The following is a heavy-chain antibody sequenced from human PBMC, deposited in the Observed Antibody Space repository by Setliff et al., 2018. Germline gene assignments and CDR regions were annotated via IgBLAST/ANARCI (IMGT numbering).Heavy chain of an antibody. D-gene: IGHD2-15*01. CDR1: GYTFTSYA. CDR2: INAGNGNT. CDR3: AREPHLRYCSGGSCYSLLMDV. Sequence: ASVKVSCKASGYTFTSYAMHWVRQAPGQRLEWMGWINAGNGNTKYSQKFQGRVTITRDTSASTAYMELSSLRSEDTAVYYCAREPHLRYCSGGSCYSLLMDVWGQGTTVTSP. V-gene: IGHV1-3*01. J-gene: IGHJ6*02.